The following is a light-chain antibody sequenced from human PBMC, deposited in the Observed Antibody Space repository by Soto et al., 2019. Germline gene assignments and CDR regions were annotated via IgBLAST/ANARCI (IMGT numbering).Light chain of an antibody. J-gene: IGKJ2*01. CDR3: QQSYSTPRT. Sequence: DIQMTQSPSSLSASVRDRVTITCRASQSISSYLNWYQQKPGKAPKLLIYAASSLQSGVPSRFSGSGSGTDFTLTISSLQPEDFVTYYCQQSYSTPRTFGQGTKLEIK. CDR1: QSISSY. V-gene: IGKV1-39*01. CDR2: AAS.